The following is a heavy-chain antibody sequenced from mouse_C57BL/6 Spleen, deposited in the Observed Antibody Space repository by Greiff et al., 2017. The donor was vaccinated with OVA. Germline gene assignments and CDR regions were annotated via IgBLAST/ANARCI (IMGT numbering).Heavy chain of an antibody. Sequence: EVKLMESGPGLVKPSQSLSLTCSVTGYSITSGYYWNWIRQFPGNKLEWMGYISYDGSNNYNPSLKNRISITRDTSKNQFFLKLNSVTTEDTATYYCARGDDGSLDYWGQGTTLTVSS. CDR3: ARGDDGSLDY. CDR2: ISYDGSN. D-gene: IGHD2-3*01. V-gene: IGHV3-6*01. J-gene: IGHJ2*01. CDR1: GYSITSGYY.